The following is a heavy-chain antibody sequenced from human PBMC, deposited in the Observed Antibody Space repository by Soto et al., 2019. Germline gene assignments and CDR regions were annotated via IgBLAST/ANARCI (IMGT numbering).Heavy chain of an antibody. D-gene: IGHD2-15*01. V-gene: IGHV4-61*01. CDR2: VFNNGAT. Sequence: SETLSLTCTVSGGSVSSGNHYWSWIRQPPGKGLEWVGCVFNNGATTYNPSLKSRVTMSVDTSKNQFSLNLTSVTAVDAAVYYCARRWVVVPMIDYWGQGTLVTVSS. CDR3: ARRWVVVPMIDY. J-gene: IGHJ4*02. CDR1: GGSVSSGNHY.